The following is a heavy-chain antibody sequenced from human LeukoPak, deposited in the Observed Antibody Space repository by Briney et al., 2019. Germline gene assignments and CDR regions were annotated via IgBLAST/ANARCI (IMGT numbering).Heavy chain of an antibody. V-gene: IGHV3-30*04. J-gene: IGHJ4*02. CDR3: ARALRYNYGF. CDR1: GFTFNNYA. CDR2: ISYDGSNK. Sequence: QPGRSLRLSCAASGFTFNNYAIHWVRQAPGKGLERVAFISYDGSNKQYADSVKGRFTISRDNSKNTVSLQMNSLRGEDTAVYYCARALRYNYGFWGQGTLVTVSS. D-gene: IGHD5-18*01.